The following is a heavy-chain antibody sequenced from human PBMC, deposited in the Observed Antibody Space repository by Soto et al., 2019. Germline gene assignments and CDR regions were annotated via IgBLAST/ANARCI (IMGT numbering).Heavy chain of an antibody. J-gene: IGHJ6*02. Sequence: PGESLKISCKGSGYSFTSYWIGWVRQMPGKGLEWMGIIYPGDSDTRYSPSFQGQVTISADKSISTAYLQWSSLKASDAAMYYCARPSSHLPYYYGMDVWGQGTKVTVSS. V-gene: IGHV5-51*01. D-gene: IGHD6-6*01. CDR2: IYPGDSDT. CDR1: GYSFTSYW. CDR3: ARPSSHLPYYYGMDV.